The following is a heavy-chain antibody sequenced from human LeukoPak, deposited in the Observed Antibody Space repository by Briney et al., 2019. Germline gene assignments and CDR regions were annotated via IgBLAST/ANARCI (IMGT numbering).Heavy chain of an antibody. V-gene: IGHV1-69*05. CDR1: GGTFSSYA. Sequence: GASVKVSCKASGGTFSSYAISWVRQAPGQGLEWMGGIIPIFGTANYAQKFQGRVTITTDESTSTAYMELSSLRSEDTAVYYRARDPGNSYGYGYWGQGTLATVSS. CDR2: IIPIFGTA. CDR3: ARDPGNSYGYGY. D-gene: IGHD5-18*01. J-gene: IGHJ4*02.